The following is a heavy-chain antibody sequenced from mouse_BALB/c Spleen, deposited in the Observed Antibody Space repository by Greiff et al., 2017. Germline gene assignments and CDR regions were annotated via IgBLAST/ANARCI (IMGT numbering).Heavy chain of an antibody. Sequence: EVKLVESGGGLVKPGGSLKLSCAASGFTFSSYDMSWVRQTPEKRLEWVASISSGGSTYYPDSVKGRFTISRDNARNILYLQMSSLRSEDTAMYSCARVYYDSSYAMDYWGQGTSVTVSS. CDR2: ISSGGST. D-gene: IGHD2-4*01. CDR3: ARVYYDSSYAMDY. J-gene: IGHJ4*01. CDR1: GFTFSSYD. V-gene: IGHV5-6-5*01.